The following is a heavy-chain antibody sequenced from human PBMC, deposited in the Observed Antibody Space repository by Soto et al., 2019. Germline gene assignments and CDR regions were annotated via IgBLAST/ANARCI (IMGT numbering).Heavy chain of an antibody. CDR1: SGTVSSYY. D-gene: IGHD3-9*01. V-gene: IGHV4-59*02. CDR3: ARGVLRYFDWLLFFDY. J-gene: IGHJ4*02. CDR2: IYYSGST. Sequence: PSYTLSLTRAASSGTVSSYYCSWIRQPTGKGLEWIGYIYYSGSTNYNPSLKSRVTISVDTSKNQFSLKLSSVTAADTAVYYCARGVLRYFDWLLFFDYWGQGTLVTVSS.